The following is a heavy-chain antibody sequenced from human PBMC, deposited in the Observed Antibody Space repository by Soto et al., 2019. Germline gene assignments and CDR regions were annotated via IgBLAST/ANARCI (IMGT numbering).Heavy chain of an antibody. CDR1: GFTFSSYA. CDR3: AKDNTYYDFWSGTYFDY. Sequence: GSLILSCAASGFTFSSYAMSWVRQAPGKGLEWVSAISGGGGSTYYADSVKGRFTISRDNSKNTLYLQMNSLRAEDTAVYYCAKDNTYYDFWSGTYFDYWGQGTLVTVSS. CDR2: ISGGGGST. D-gene: IGHD3-3*01. V-gene: IGHV3-23*01. J-gene: IGHJ4*02.